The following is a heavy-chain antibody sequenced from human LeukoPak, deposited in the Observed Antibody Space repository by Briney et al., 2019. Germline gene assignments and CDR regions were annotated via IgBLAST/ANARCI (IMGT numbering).Heavy chain of an antibody. CDR2: ISSSSSYI. Sequence: GGSLRLSCAASGFTFSSYSMNWVRQAPGKGLEWVSYISSSSSYIYYADSVKGRFTISRDNAKNSLYLQMNSLRAEDTAVYYCARSRGAVASDYWGQGTLVTVSS. CDR1: GFTFSSYS. D-gene: IGHD6-19*01. CDR3: ARSRGAVASDY. J-gene: IGHJ4*02. V-gene: IGHV3-21*05.